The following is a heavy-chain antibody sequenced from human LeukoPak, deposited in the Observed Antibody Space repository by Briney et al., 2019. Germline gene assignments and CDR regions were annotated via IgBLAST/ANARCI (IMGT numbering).Heavy chain of an antibody. V-gene: IGHV1-46*01. Sequence: GASVTVSFKASGYTFTIYYMHWVRQAPGQGLEWMGIINPSGGSTSYAQKFQGRVTMTRDTSTSTVYMELSSLRSEDTAVYYCARVLGASVAASPFDYWGQGTLVTVSS. CDR1: GYTFTIYY. J-gene: IGHJ4*02. D-gene: IGHD6-6*01. CDR2: INPSGGST. CDR3: ARVLGASVAASPFDY.